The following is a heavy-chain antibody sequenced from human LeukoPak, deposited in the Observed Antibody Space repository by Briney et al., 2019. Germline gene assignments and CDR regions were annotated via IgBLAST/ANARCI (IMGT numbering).Heavy chain of an antibody. Sequence: SETLSRTCAVYGGSISSYYWTWIRQSAGKGLEWIGRINTSGSTNYNPSLRSRVTMSVNTSKNQSSLNLTSVTAADTAVYSCAREGGDPRWLDPWGQGTLVTVSS. CDR3: AREGGDPRWLDP. CDR1: GGSISSYY. D-gene: IGHD6-25*01. J-gene: IGHJ5*02. CDR2: INTSGST. V-gene: IGHV4-4*07.